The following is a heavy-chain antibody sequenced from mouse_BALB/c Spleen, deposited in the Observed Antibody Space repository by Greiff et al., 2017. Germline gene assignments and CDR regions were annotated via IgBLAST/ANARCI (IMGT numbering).Heavy chain of an antibody. CDR3: ARYYGSPYYAMDY. CDR2: IWGDGST. J-gene: IGHJ4*01. V-gene: IGHV2-6-7*01. Sequence: VKVVESGPGLVAPSQSLSITCTVSGFSLTGYGVNWVRQPPGKGLEWLGMIWGDGSTDYNSALKSRLSISKDNSKSQVFLKMNSLQTDDTARYYCARYYGSPYYAMDYWGQGTSVTVSS. D-gene: IGHD1-1*01. CDR1: GFSLTGYG.